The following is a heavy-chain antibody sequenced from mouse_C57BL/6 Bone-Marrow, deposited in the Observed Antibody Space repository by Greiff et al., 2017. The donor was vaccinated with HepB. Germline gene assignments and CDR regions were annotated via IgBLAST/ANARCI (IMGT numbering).Heavy chain of an antibody. CDR3: AIHGNYGGGFAY. D-gene: IGHD2-1*01. V-gene: IGHV1-64*01. Sequence: QVQLQQPGAELVKPGASVKLSCKASGYTFTSYWMHWVKPRPGQGLEWIGMIHPNSGSTNYNEKFTSKSTLTVDKSSSTAYMQLSSLTSEDSAVYYCAIHGNYGGGFAYWGQGTTLTVSS. CDR1: GYTFTSYW. J-gene: IGHJ2*01. CDR2: IHPNSGST.